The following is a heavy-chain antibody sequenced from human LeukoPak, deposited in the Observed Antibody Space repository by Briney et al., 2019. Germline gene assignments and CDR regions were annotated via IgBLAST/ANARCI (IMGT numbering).Heavy chain of an antibody. V-gene: IGHV4-4*09. CDR2: IFPSGSI. Sequence: SETLSLTCTVSGASISSYYWSWFRRPPGKGLVWIAYIFPSGSINFNPSLKSRVSISVDGSKNNFSLDLSSVTAADTAVYYCARRRDETATAAGYYHMDVWGKGTTVTVSS. CDR3: ARRRDETATAAGYYHMDV. CDR1: GASISSYY. D-gene: IGHD3-22*01. J-gene: IGHJ6*03.